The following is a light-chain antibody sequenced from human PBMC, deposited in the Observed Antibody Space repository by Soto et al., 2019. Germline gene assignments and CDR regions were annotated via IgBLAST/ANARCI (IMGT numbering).Light chain of an antibody. V-gene: IGLV2-14*01. CDR1: SSDVGGYYY. Sequence: QSVLTQPASVSGSPGQSITISCTGTSSDVGGYYYVSWYQHHPGKAPKLMIYEVTNRPSGVSNRFSGSKSGDTASLTISGLRAEDEADYYCSSYTSSTDYVFGTGTKLTVL. CDR3: SSYTSSTDYV. CDR2: EVT. J-gene: IGLJ1*01.